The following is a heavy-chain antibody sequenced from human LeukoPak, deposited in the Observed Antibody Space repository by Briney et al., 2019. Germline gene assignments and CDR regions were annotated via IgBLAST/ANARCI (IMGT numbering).Heavy chain of an antibody. Sequence: RGSLRLSCAASGFTFSSYWMHWVRQAPGKGLVWVSRIHSDGSSTSYADSVRGRFTISRDDAKSTLYLQMNSLRAEDTAVYYCARSGWPYYFDYWGQGTLVTVSS. V-gene: IGHV3-74*01. CDR1: GFTFSSYW. CDR2: IHSDGSST. D-gene: IGHD3-22*01. CDR3: ARSGWPYYFDY. J-gene: IGHJ4*02.